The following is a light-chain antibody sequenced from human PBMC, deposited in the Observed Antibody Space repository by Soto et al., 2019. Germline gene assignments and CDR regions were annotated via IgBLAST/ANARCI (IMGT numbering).Light chain of an antibody. Sequence: QSALTQPRSVSGSPGQSVTISCTGTSSAVGGYNYVSWYQQHPGKAPKLMIYDVSKWPSGVPDRFSGSKSGNTASLTISGLQAEDEADYYCCSYAGNSLWVFGGGPKLTVL. V-gene: IGLV2-11*01. CDR3: CSYAGNSLWV. CDR2: DVS. CDR1: SSAVGGYNY. J-gene: IGLJ3*02.